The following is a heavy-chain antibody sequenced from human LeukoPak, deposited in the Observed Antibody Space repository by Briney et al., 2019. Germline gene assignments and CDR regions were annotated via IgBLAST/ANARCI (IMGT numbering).Heavy chain of an antibody. V-gene: IGHV3-23*01. CDR2: ISGSGGST. CDR1: GFTFSSYA. Sequence: AGASLGLSCAASGFTFSSYAMSWVRQAPGKGLEWVSAISGSGGSTYYADSVKGRFTISRDNSKNTLYLQMNSLRAEDTAVYYCARADSGSYYTGLFDYWGQGTLVTVSS. CDR3: ARADSGSYYTGLFDY. J-gene: IGHJ4*02. D-gene: IGHD1-26*01.